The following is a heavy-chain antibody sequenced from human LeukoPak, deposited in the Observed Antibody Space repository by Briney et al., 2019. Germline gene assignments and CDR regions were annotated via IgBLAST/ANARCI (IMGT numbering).Heavy chain of an antibody. CDR3: ARERIVVVLGTAFDY. V-gene: IGHV1-2*02. CDR1: GYTFTGYY. J-gene: IGHJ4*02. D-gene: IGHD3-22*01. CDR2: INPNSGGT. Sequence: ASVKVSCKASGYTFTGYYMHWVRQAPGQGLEWMGWINPNSGGTNYAQKFQGRVTMTRDTSISTAYMELSRLRSDDTAVYYCARERIVVVLGTAFDYWGQGTLVTVSS.